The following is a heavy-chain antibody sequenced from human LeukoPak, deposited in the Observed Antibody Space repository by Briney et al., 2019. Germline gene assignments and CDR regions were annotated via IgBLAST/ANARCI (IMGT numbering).Heavy chain of an antibody. J-gene: IGHJ4*02. CDR2: ISDGVSTT. D-gene: IGHD3-10*01. V-gene: IGHV3-23*01. Sequence: LSGGSLRLSCAASGFTFSTFAMSWVRQAPGKGLEWVSTISDGVSTTYYADSVKGRFTISRDISKNTLYLQMNSLRAEDTAVYYCARTEYGSGSLPLIDYLGQGTLVTVSS. CDR3: ARTEYGSGSLPLIDY. CDR1: GFTFSTFA.